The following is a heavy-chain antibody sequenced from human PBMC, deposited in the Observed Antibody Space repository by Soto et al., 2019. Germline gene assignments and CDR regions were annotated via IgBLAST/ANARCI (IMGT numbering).Heavy chain of an antibody. V-gene: IGHV3-53*01. D-gene: IGHD1-26*01. J-gene: IGHJ4*02. Sequence: PVGSLRLSCAASGFSVSSHFMNWVRQVSGKGLEWVSVIYSRGSTFYADSVKGRFTVSRDISKNTVYLQMNSLRVDDTAVYFCARSGSYVNGFDFWGQGTQVTVSS. CDR1: GFSVSSHF. CDR2: IYSRGST. CDR3: ARSGSYVNGFDF.